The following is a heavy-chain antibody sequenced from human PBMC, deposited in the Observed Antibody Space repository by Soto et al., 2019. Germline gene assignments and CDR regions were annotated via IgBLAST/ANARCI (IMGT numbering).Heavy chain of an antibody. CDR2: IYFNGNT. CDR3: ASVTFGGVVLAH. Sequence: SETLSLTCSVSADSFSKYYWTWMRQPPGEGLEWIGYIYFNGNTNYNPSLKGRVTISVDTSKKQFSLNLSSVTAADTAVYYCASVTFGGVVLAHWGQGTLVTV. D-gene: IGHD3-16*01. J-gene: IGHJ4*02. V-gene: IGHV4-59*01. CDR1: ADSFSKYY.